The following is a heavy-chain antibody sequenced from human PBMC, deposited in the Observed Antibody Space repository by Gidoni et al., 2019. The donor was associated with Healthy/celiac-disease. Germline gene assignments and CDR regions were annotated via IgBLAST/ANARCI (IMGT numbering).Heavy chain of an antibody. D-gene: IGHD4-17*01. Sequence: EVQLVQSGAEVKTPRATVIIPCKVSAYTFTHYYMLWVQQAPGKGLEWMGLVDPEDGETIYAEKFQGRVTITADTSTDTAYMELSSLRSEDTAVYYCATYPAVTTLENGMDVWGQGTTVTVSS. CDR1: AYTFTHYY. V-gene: IGHV1-69-2*01. J-gene: IGHJ6*02. CDR3: ATYPAVTTLENGMDV. CDR2: VDPEDGET.